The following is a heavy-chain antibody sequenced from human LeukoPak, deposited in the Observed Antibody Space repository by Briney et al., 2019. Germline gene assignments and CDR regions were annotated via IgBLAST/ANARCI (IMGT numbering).Heavy chain of an antibody. Sequence: GASVKVSCKASGYTFTSYAISWVRQAPGQGLEWMGWISAYNANTNYAQNLQGRVTMTTDTSTSTAYMELGSLRSDDTAVYYCARARPLLWFGELLSDLHPFDLWGQGTLVTVSS. J-gene: IGHJ4*02. CDR1: GYTFTSYA. CDR3: ARARPLLWFGELLSDLHPFDL. CDR2: ISAYNANT. V-gene: IGHV1-18*01. D-gene: IGHD3-10*01.